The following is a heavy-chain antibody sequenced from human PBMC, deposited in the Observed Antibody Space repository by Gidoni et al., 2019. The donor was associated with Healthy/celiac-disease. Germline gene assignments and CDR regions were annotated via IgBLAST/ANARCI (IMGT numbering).Heavy chain of an antibody. CDR3: ARFRISVAGDY. J-gene: IGHJ4*02. D-gene: IGHD6-19*01. CDR2: VSAYNGNT. Sequence: QVQLVQSGAEVKKPGASVQVCCKASGYTFTSYGLSWVRQAPGPGIGWRGWVSAYNGNTNYAQKLQGRGTMTTDTSTSTAYMERRSLRSDDTAVYDCARFRISVAGDYWGQGTLVTVSS. V-gene: IGHV1-18*01. CDR1: GYTFTSYG.